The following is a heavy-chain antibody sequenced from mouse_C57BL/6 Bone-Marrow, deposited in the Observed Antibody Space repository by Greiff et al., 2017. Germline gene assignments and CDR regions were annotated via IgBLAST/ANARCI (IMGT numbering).Heavy chain of an antibody. Sequence: EVQVVESGPGLVKPSQSLSLTCSVTGYSITSGYYWNWIRQFPGNKLEWMGYISYDGSNNYNPSLKKRISITRDTSKNQFFLKLNSVTTEDTATYYCAFYSNYVGFAYWGQGTLVTVSA. V-gene: IGHV3-6*01. CDR1: GYSITSGYY. CDR2: ISYDGSN. D-gene: IGHD2-5*01. J-gene: IGHJ3*01. CDR3: AFYSNYVGFAY.